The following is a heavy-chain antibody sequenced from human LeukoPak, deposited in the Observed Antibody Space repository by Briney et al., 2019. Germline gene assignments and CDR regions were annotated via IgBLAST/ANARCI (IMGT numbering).Heavy chain of an antibody. CDR2: ISSSGSTI. J-gene: IGHJ3*02. CDR3: ARRYYDSSGYPYVFDI. V-gene: IGHV3-48*03. D-gene: IGHD3-22*01. Sequence: PGGSLRLSCAASGFTFSSYEMNWVRQAPGKGLEWVSYISSSGSTIYYADSVKGRFTISRDNAKNSLYLQMNSLRAEDTAVYYCARRYYDSSGYPYVFDIWGQGTMVTVSS. CDR1: GFTFSSYE.